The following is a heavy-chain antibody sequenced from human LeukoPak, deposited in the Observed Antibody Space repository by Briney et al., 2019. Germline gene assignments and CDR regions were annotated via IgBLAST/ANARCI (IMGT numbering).Heavy chain of an antibody. V-gene: IGHV3-21*01. CDR2: ISTSRSYI. D-gene: IGHD6-13*01. Sequence: GGSLRLSCAASGFTFRSYSMNWVRQAPGKGLEWVSSISTSRSYIYYADSVKGRFTISRDNAKNSLYLQMNSLRAEDTAVYYCARDLGGSSPFDYWGQGTLVTVSS. CDR1: GFTFRSYS. CDR3: ARDLGGSSPFDY. J-gene: IGHJ4*02.